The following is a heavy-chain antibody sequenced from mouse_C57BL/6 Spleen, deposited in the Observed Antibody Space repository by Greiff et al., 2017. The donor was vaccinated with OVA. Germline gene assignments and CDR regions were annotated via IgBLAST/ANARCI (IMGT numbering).Heavy chain of an antibody. CDR1: GYSITSGYD. J-gene: IGHJ2*01. Sequence: EVQVVESGPGMVKPSQSLSLTCTVTGYSITSGYDWHWIRHFPGNKLEWMGYISYSGSTNYNPSLKSRISITHDTSKNHFFLKLNSVTTEDTATYYCARDRDGSIDYWGQGTTLTVSS. D-gene: IGHD1-1*01. CDR3: ARDRDGSIDY. CDR2: ISYSGST. V-gene: IGHV3-1*01.